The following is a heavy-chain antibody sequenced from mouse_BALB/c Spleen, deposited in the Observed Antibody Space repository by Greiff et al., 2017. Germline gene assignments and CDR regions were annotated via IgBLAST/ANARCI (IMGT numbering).Heavy chain of an antibody. CDR3: RFPYYYAMDY. V-gene: IGHV1-7*01. CDR2: INPSTGYT. J-gene: IGHJ4*01. CDR1: GYTFTSYW. Sequence: QVQLKESGAELAKPGASVKMSCKASGYTFTSYWMHWVKQRPGQGLEWIGYINPSTGYTEYNQKFKDKATLTADKSSSTAYMQLSSLTSEDSAVYYCRFPYYYAMDYWGQGTSVTVSS.